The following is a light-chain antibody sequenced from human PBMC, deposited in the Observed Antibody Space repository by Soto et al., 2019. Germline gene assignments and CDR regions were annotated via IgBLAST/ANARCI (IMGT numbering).Light chain of an antibody. Sequence: QSVLTQPPSASGTPGQRVTISCSGSSSNNGTRSVNWYQQVPGTAPKLVIYSNNQRPSGVPDRFSGSKYGTSASLAISGLQSEDEADYYCAAWDDSLNVVVFGGRTKLTVL. J-gene: IGLJ2*01. CDR3: AAWDDSLNVVV. V-gene: IGLV1-44*01. CDR2: SNN. CDR1: SSNNGTRS.